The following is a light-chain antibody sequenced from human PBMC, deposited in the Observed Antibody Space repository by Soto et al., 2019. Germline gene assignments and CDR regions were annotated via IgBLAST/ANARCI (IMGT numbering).Light chain of an antibody. V-gene: IGKV3-20*01. Sequence: EIVLTQSPGTLSLSPGERATLSCRASQSVPSDWLAWYRHTPGQAPRLLIYGAPRRATGVPDRVSGSGSGRHFILTINRLEPENFAVHYCQQYGIFPYTFGQGTKLEIK. CDR3: QQYGIFPYT. J-gene: IGKJ2*01. CDR2: GAP. CDR1: QSVPSDW.